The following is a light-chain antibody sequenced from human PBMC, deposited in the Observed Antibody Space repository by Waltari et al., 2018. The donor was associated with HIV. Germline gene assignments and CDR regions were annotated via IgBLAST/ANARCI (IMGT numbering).Light chain of an antibody. CDR2: WAS. J-gene: IGKJ1*01. CDR1: QMVFYSPSNKNF. Sequence: DIVMTQFPNSLAVSLGERATMRCRSSQMVFYSPSNKNFLSWYHQKSGQPPRLLIYWASTRENGVPDRFTGSGSGADFTLTISNLQPEDVATYYCQQYYGKFWTFGQGTKVEV. V-gene: IGKV4-1*01. CDR3: QQYYGKFWT.